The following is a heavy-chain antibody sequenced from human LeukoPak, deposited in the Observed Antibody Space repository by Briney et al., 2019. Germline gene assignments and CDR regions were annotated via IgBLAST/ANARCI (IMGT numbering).Heavy chain of an antibody. CDR1: GYSISSGYY. V-gene: IGHV4-38-2*02. J-gene: IGHJ5*02. CDR2: IYHSGST. CDR3: GRDPVSLWFGELANWFDP. D-gene: IGHD3-10*01. Sequence: SETLSLTCTVSGYSISSGYYWGWIRQPPGKGLEWIGSIYHSGSTYYNPSLKSRATISVDTSKNQFSLKLTSVTAADTAVYYCGRDPVSLWFGELANWFDPWGQGTLVTVSS.